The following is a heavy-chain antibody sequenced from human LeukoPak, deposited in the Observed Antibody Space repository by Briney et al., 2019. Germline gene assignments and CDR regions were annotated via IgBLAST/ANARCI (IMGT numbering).Heavy chain of an antibody. Sequence: PSETLSLTCAVYGGSFSDYYWSCIRQPPGKRLEWIGEIKRSGSTNYNPSLKSRVTIAVDTSNNQLSLKLRSVTAADTAVYYCARCGSSSFFIEYGGQGTLVTVSS. D-gene: IGHD6-13*01. V-gene: IGHV4-34*01. CDR2: IKRSGST. J-gene: IGHJ4*02. CDR1: GGSFSDYY. CDR3: ARCGSSSFFIEY.